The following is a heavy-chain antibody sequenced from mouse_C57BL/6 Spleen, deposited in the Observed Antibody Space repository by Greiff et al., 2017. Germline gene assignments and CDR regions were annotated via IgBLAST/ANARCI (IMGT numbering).Heavy chain of an antibody. CDR3: ARSEDIYYGFLFDY. Sequence: EVQLQQSGPELVKPGASVKISCKASGYTFTDYYMNWVKQSHGKSLEWIGDINPNNGGTSYNQKFKGKATLTVDKSSSTAYMELRSLTSEDSSVYYCARSEDIYYGFLFDYWGQGTTLTVSS. D-gene: IGHD2-2*01. CDR2: INPNNGGT. V-gene: IGHV1-26*01. J-gene: IGHJ2*01. CDR1: GYTFTDYY.